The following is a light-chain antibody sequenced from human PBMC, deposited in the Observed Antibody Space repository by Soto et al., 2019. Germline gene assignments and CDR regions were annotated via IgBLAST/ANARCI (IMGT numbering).Light chain of an antibody. CDR2: GAS. Sequence: EILMTQSPATLFVSPGERATLSCRASQSVSHNLAWYQQKPGQAPSLLFYGASTRATGSPASFGGSGSVTDFTLTISSLQSEDFAVYYCQQSNNWPYTFGQGTKVEIK. CDR3: QQSNNWPYT. CDR1: QSVSHN. J-gene: IGKJ2*01. V-gene: IGKV3-15*01.